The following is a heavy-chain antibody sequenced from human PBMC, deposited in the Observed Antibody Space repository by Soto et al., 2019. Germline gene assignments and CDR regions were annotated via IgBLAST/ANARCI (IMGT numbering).Heavy chain of an antibody. J-gene: IGHJ4*02. CDR3: AKDPYSSSWVSLYYFDY. D-gene: IGHD6-13*01. Sequence: GGSLRLSCAAFGFTFSSYAMSWVRQAPGKGLEWVSAISGSGGSTYYADSVKGRFTISRDNSKNTLYLQMNSLRAEDTAVYYCAKDPYSSSWVSLYYFDYWGQGTLVTVSS. CDR1: GFTFSSYA. CDR2: ISGSGGST. V-gene: IGHV3-23*01.